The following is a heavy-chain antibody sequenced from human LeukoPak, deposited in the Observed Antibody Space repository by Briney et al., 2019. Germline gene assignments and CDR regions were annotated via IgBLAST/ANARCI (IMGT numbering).Heavy chain of an antibody. D-gene: IGHD1-26*01. J-gene: IGHJ4*02. Sequence: SETLSLTCTVSGGSISSYYWSWIRQPPGKGLEWIGYIYYSGSTNYNPSLKSRVTISVDTSKNQFSLKLSSVTTADTAVYYCARSGSYYDYWSQGTLVTVSP. CDR1: GGSISSYY. V-gene: IGHV4-59*01. CDR2: IYYSGST. CDR3: ARSGSYYDY.